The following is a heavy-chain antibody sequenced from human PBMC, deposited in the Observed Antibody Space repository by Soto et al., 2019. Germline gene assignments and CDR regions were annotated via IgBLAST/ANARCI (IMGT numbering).Heavy chain of an antibody. CDR1: GFTFSSYA. D-gene: IGHD2-15*01. V-gene: IGHV3-23*01. CDR3: AKSGGAGGSSEGDY. Sequence: EVQVLESGGGLVQPGGSLRLSCAASGFTFSSYAMSWVRQAPGKGLEWVSAISGSGGSTYYADSVKGRFTISRDNSKNTLYLQMNSRRAEDTAVYYCAKSGGAGGSSEGDYWGQGTLVTVSS. J-gene: IGHJ4*02. CDR2: ISGSGGST.